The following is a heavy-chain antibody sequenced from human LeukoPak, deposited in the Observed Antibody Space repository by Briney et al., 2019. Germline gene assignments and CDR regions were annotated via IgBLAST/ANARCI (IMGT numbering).Heavy chain of an antibody. Sequence: GGSPRLSCAASGFTFNRYAMYWVRQAPGKGLEWVSGIFGSGGSAHYADSVKGRFTISRDNSKNTVYLQMDSLSVEDTAVYYCGKTTTGYSSGRYPGWPVDYWGQGTLVTVSS. CDR1: GFTFNRYA. CDR3: GKTTTGYSSGRYPGWPVDY. J-gene: IGHJ4*02. V-gene: IGHV3-23*01. D-gene: IGHD6-19*01. CDR2: IFGSGGSA.